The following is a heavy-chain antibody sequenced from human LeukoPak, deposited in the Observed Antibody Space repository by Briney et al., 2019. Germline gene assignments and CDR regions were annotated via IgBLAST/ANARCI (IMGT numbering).Heavy chain of an antibody. CDR1: GYTFTSYD. Sequence: ASVKVSCTASGYTFTSYDINWVRQATGQGLEWMGWMNPNSGNTGYAQKFQGRVTMTRNTSISTAYMELSSLRSEDTAVYYCARVGIDYGDYEAFDIWGQGTMVTVSS. CDR2: MNPNSGNT. V-gene: IGHV1-8*01. J-gene: IGHJ3*02. D-gene: IGHD4-17*01. CDR3: ARVGIDYGDYEAFDI.